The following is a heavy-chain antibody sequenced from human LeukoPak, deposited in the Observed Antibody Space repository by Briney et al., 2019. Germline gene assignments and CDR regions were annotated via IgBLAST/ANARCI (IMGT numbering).Heavy chain of an antibody. CDR3: ARQGSAAGMGNWFDP. D-gene: IGHD6-13*01. CDR1: GYSFTSYW. J-gene: IGHJ5*02. V-gene: IGHV5-51*01. Sequence: GESLKISCKGSGYSFTSYWIGWVRQMPGKGLEWMGIIYPGDSDTRYSPSFQGQVTISAGKSISTAYLQWSSLKASDTAMYYCARQGSAAGMGNWFDPWGQGTLVTVSS. CDR2: IYPGDSDT.